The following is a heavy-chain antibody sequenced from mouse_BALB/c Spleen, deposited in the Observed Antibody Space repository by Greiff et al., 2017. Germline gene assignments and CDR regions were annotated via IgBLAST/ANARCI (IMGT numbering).Heavy chain of an antibody. J-gene: IGHJ4*01. CDR2: IDPETGGT. V-gene: IGHV1-15*01. CDR3: TRGDYDDDGYAMDY. Sequence: QVQLQQSGAELVRPGASVTLSCKASGYTFTDYEMHWVKQTPVHGLEWIGAIDPETGGTAYNQKFKGKATLTADKSSSTAYMELRSLTSEDSAVYYCTRGDYDDDGYAMDYWGQGTSVTVSS. D-gene: IGHD2-4*01. CDR1: GYTFTDYE.